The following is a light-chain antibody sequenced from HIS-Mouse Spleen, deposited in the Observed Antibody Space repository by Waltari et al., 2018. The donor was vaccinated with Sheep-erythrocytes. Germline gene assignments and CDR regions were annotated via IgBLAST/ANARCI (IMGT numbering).Light chain of an antibody. CDR1: SSDVGGYNY. CDR3: CSYAGSYNYV. J-gene: IGLJ1*01. V-gene: IGLV2-11*01. CDR2: DVR. Sequence: QSALTQPRSVSGSPGQSVTISCTGTSSDVGGYNYVSWYQQHPGNTPKPMIYDVRKRPSSVPDRVSGSKSCNTASLTISGLQAEDEADYYCCSYAGSYNYVFGTGTKVTVL.